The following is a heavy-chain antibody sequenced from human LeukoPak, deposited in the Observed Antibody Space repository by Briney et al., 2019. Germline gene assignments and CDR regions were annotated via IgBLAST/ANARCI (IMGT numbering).Heavy chain of an antibody. J-gene: IGHJ6*02. Sequence: SQTLSLTCAISGDSVSRNSVTWVWIRQSPSRGLEWLGRTYYRSKWSNDYAVSVKSRLVINPDTSKNQFSLRLNSVTAEDSAVYYCARTYSGYDVSSNAMDVWGQGTTVTVSS. CDR2: TYYRSKWSN. CDR3: ARTYSGYDVSSNAMDV. D-gene: IGHD5-12*01. V-gene: IGHV6-1*01. CDR1: GDSVSRNSVT.